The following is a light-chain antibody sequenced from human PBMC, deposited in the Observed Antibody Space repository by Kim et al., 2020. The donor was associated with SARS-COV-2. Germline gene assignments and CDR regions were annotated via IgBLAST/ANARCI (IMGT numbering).Light chain of an antibody. Sequence: QASISCRSSQSRLHSNGYNYLDWYLQKPGQSPQLLIYLGSNRASGVPDRFSGSGSGTDFTLKISRVEAEDVGVYYCMQALQTSITFGQGTRLEIK. CDR2: LGS. J-gene: IGKJ5*01. V-gene: IGKV2-28*01. CDR1: QSRLHSNGYNY. CDR3: MQALQTSIT.